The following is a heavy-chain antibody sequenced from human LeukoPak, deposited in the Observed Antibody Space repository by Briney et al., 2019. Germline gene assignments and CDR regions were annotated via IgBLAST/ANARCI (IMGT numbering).Heavy chain of an antibody. CDR3: AREGSGTVSFDY. CDR2: IYTSGST. J-gene: IGHJ4*02. Sequence: SQTLSLTCTVSGGSISSGSYYWSWIRQPAGKGLEWIGRIYTSGSTNYNPSLKSRVTISVDTSKNQFSLKLSSVTAADTAVYYCAREGSGTVSFDYWGQGTLVTVSS. CDR1: GGSISSGSYY. D-gene: IGHD6-19*01. V-gene: IGHV4-61*02.